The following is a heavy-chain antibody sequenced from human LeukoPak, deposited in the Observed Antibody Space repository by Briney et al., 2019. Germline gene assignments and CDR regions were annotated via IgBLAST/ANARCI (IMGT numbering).Heavy chain of an antibody. Sequence: SETLPLTCTVSGGSISSGDYSWSWIRQPPGKGLEWIGYIYYSGSTYYNPSLKSRVTISVDTSKNQFSLKMNSVTAADTAVYYCARDVKRSDAFDIWGQGTMVTVSS. CDR1: GGSISSGDYS. CDR2: IYYSGST. V-gene: IGHV4-30-4*01. J-gene: IGHJ3*02. CDR3: ARDVKRSDAFDI.